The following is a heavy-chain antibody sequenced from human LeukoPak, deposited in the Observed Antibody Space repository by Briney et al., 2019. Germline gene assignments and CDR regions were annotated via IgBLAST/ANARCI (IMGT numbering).Heavy chain of an antibody. CDR2: IYTSGST. CDR3: ARHVIAVADPTNWFDP. D-gene: IGHD6-19*01. Sequence: SETLSLTCTVSGGSISSYYWSWIRQPAGKGVEWIGRIYTSGSTNYNPSLKSRVTMSVATSKNQFSLKLSSVTAADTAVYYCARHVIAVADPTNWFDPWGQGTLVTVSS. CDR1: GGSISSYY. V-gene: IGHV4-4*07. J-gene: IGHJ5*02.